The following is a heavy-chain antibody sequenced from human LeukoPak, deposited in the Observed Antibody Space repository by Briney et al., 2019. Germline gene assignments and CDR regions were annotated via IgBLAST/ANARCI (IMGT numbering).Heavy chain of an antibody. V-gene: IGHV3-7*03. Sequence: PGGSLRLSCAASGFTFSSYWMNWARQAPGKGLEWVASINHNGNVNYYVDSVKGRFTISRDNSKNTLYLQMNSLRAEDTAVYYCAKLLVRDYDFDYWGQGTLVTVSS. CDR2: INHNGNVN. D-gene: IGHD4/OR15-4a*01. J-gene: IGHJ4*02. CDR3: AKLLVRDYDFDY. CDR1: GFTFSSYW.